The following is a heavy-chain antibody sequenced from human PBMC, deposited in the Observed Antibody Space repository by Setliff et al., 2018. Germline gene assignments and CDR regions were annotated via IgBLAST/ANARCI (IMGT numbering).Heavy chain of an antibody. V-gene: IGHV3-23*01. CDR1: GFTFSSYA. CDR2: ISGSGGST. Sequence: GGSLRLSCAAYGFTFSSYAMSWVRQAPGKGLEWVPAISGSGGSTYYADYVKGRSTISRDNSKNTLYLQMNSLRAEDTAVYYCAKDLSIAVAGIFDYWGQGTLVTVSS. D-gene: IGHD6-19*01. J-gene: IGHJ4*02. CDR3: AKDLSIAVAGIFDY.